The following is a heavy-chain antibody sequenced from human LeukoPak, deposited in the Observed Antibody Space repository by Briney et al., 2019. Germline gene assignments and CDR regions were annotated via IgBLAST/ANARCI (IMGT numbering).Heavy chain of an antibody. CDR1: GGSFSGYY. Sequence: PSETLSLTCAVYGGSFSGYYWSWIRQPPGKGLEWIGEINHSGSTNYNPSLKSRVTISVDTSKNQFSLKQSSVTAADTAVYYCARARRDDSSGYYTDFDYWGQGTLVTVSS. J-gene: IGHJ4*02. D-gene: IGHD3-22*01. V-gene: IGHV4-34*01. CDR2: INHSGST. CDR3: ARARRDDSSGYYTDFDY.